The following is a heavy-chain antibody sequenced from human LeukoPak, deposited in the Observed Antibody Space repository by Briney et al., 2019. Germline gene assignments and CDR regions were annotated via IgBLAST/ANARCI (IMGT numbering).Heavy chain of an antibody. J-gene: IGHJ4*02. CDR1: GFTVSGSS. CDR3: VRFRMNSATSGDYYFSHY. V-gene: IGHV3-74*01. Sequence: GGSLRLACAASGFTVSGSSIHWVRQAPGKGLLWVSLINNDGSSTTYADSVKGRFTISRENAKSSLYLQMNSLRAEDTARYYCVRFRMNSATSGDYYFSHYWGQGIQVTVSS. CDR2: INNDGSST. D-gene: IGHD2-21*01.